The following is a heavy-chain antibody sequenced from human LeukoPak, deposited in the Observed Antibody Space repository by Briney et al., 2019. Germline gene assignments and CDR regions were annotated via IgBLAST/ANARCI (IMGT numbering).Heavy chain of an antibody. CDR3: AKDSFMTTVTNY. V-gene: IGHV3-43*02. CDR1: GFTFDDYA. Sequence: GGSLTLSCAASGFTFDDYAMHWVRQAPGKGLEWVSLISGDGGSTYYADSVKGRFTISRDNSKNSLYLQMNSLRAEDTALYYCAKDSFMTTVTNYWGQGTLVTVSS. D-gene: IGHD4-17*01. CDR2: ISGDGGST. J-gene: IGHJ4*02.